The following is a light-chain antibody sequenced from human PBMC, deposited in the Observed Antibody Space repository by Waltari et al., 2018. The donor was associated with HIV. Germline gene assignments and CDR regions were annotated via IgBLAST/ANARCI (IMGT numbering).Light chain of an antibody. Sequence: ELVLTQSPGTLSLSPGERATLSCRASQSVSTSYLAWYQHKRGQAPRLLMYATSTRATGIADRCSGSGSETDFTLIIKILEPDDFAVYYCQHGRTFGQGTKVEIK. CDR1: QSVSTSY. J-gene: IGKJ1*01. CDR2: ATS. CDR3: QHGRT. V-gene: IGKV3-20*01.